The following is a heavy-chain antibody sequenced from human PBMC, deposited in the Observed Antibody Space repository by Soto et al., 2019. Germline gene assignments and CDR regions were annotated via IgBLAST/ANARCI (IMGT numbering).Heavy chain of an antibody. CDR1: GFTFSNYW. CDR3: ARGGFDYGPGRMDG. D-gene: IGHD3-10*01. Sequence: EVQLVESGGGLLQPGGSLTLSCTASGFTFSNYWMHWVRQAPGKGLVWVSRTKSDGSGTSYTGSVKGRFTISRDNAYKTLYLQIGNLRAGDTAGYYCARGGFDYGPGRMDGWGKGTTVIVSS. J-gene: IGHJ6*04. CDR2: TKSDGSGT. V-gene: IGHV3-74*01.